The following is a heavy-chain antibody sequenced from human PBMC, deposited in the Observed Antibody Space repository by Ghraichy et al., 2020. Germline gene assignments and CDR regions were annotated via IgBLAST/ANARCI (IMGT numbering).Heavy chain of an antibody. Sequence: SETLSLTCTVSGGSISSSSYYWGWIRQPPGKGLEWIGSIYYSGSTYYNPSLKSRVTISVDTSKNQFSLKLSSVTAADTAVYYCASSNDYGDYRDAFDIWGQGTMVTVSS. CDR2: IYYSGST. D-gene: IGHD4-17*01. V-gene: IGHV4-39*01. CDR1: GGSISSSSYY. CDR3: ASSNDYGDYRDAFDI. J-gene: IGHJ3*02.